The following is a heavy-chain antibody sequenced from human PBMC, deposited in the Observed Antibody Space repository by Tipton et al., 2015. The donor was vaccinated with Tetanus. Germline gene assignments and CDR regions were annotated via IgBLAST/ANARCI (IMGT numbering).Heavy chain of an antibody. CDR1: GFPFHSYP. J-gene: IGHJ4*02. CDR2: IGDPRTVI. D-gene: IGHD3-10*02. Sequence: GSLRLSCATSGFPFHSYPMAWVRQAPGKGLEWISYIGDPRTVIKNADSVKGRFTVSRDNDDNSLFLRRTSLTDEDKAVYFCARGIRRSMIGYCVFDSWGQGPRVSASP. CDR3: ARGIRRSMIGYCVFDS. V-gene: IGHV3-48*02.